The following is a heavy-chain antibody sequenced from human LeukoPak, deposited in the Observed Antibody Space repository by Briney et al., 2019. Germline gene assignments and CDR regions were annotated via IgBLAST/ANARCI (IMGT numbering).Heavy chain of an antibody. CDR3: AKVGKGLLWFGDGIDY. V-gene: IGHV3-30*18. CDR2: ISYDGSNK. D-gene: IGHD3-10*01. J-gene: IGHJ4*02. Sequence: GRSLRLSCAASGFTFSSYGMHWVRQAPGKGLEWEAVISYDGSNKYYADSVKGRFTISRDNSKNTLYLQMNSLRAEDTAVYYCAKVGKGLLWFGDGIDYWGQGTLVTVSS. CDR1: GFTFSSYG.